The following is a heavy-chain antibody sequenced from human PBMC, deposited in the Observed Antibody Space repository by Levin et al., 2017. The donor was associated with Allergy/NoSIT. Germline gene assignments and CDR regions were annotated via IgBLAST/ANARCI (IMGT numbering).Heavy chain of an antibody. CDR1: GFTFSNYA. D-gene: IGHD6-19*01. Sequence: GGSLRLSCAASGFTFSNYALTWVRQAPGKGLEWVSTISDAGTNTYYADSVKGRFTISRDNSRDMLFLQLSSLRAEDTAVYYCAKKKFVKVPGTPGLCFDYWGQGTLVTVSS. V-gene: IGHV3-23*01. CDR3: AKKKFVKVPGTPGLCFDY. CDR2: ISDAGTNT. J-gene: IGHJ4*02.